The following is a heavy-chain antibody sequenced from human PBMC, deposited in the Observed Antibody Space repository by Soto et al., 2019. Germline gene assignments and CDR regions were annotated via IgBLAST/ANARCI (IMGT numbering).Heavy chain of an antibody. V-gene: IGHV3-30*03. D-gene: IGHD6-19*01. Sequence: GGSLRLSCAASGFTFSSYGMHWVRQAPGKGLEWVAVISYDGSNKYYADSVKGRFTISRDNSKNTLYLQMNSLRAEDTAVYYCARTLFNSGWSDYYYYGMDVWGQGTTVTVSS. CDR2: ISYDGSNK. J-gene: IGHJ6*02. CDR1: GFTFSSYG. CDR3: ARTLFNSGWSDYYYYGMDV.